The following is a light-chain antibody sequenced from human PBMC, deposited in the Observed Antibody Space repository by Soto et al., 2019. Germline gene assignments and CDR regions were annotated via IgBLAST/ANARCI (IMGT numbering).Light chain of an antibody. CDR2: DVS. CDR1: SSDVGAYTY. CDR3: TSYTSSSTPYV. V-gene: IGLV2-14*01. Sequence: SVLTQPASVSGSPGQSITISCAGTSSDVGAYTYVSWYQQHPGKAPKLMIYDVSNRPSGVSNRFSGSKSGNTASLTVSGLQAEDEADYYCTSYTSSSTPYVFGGGTKGTVL. J-gene: IGLJ1*01.